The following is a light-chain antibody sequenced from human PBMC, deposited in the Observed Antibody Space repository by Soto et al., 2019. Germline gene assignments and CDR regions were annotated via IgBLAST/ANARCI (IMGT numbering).Light chain of an antibody. CDR3: SAYTTSTTVI. CDR1: SSDVGRYNY. J-gene: IGLJ2*01. V-gene: IGLV2-14*01. Sequence: QSALTQPASVSGSPGQSITISCTGTSSDVGRYNYVSWYQQYPGKAPKLMIYGVSNRPSGVSNRFSGSKSGNTASLTISGLQAEDESDYYCSAYTTSTTVIFGGGTKVTVL. CDR2: GVS.